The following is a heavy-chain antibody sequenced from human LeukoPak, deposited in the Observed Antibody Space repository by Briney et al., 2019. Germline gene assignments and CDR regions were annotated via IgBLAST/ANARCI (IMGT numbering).Heavy chain of an antibody. CDR2: IYPGDSDT. CDR3: VRSTPSIAESSAFDI. J-gene: IGHJ3*02. D-gene: IGHD6-6*01. Sequence: GESLKISCKGSGYSFTSYWIGWVRQMPGKGLEWMGIIYPGDSDTRYSPSFQGQVTISADKSISTAYLQWSSLKASDTAMYYCVRSTPSIAESSAFDIWGQGTMVTVSS. V-gene: IGHV5-51*01. CDR1: GYSFTSYW.